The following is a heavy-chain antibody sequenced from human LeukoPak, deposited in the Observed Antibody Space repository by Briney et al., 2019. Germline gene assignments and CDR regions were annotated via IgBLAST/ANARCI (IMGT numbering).Heavy chain of an antibody. D-gene: IGHD6-13*01. CDR2: ISSSSSYI. CDR3: ARQGGSSSWYSDAFHI. CDR1: GFTSSSYS. V-gene: IGHV3-21*01. J-gene: IGHJ3*02. Sequence: GGSLRLSCAPSGFTSSSYSMYWVSQAPGEGLEWVSSISSSSSYIYYADSVKGRFTISRDNAKNSLYLQMNSLRAEDTAVYYCARQGGSSSWYSDAFHIWGQGTMVTVSS.